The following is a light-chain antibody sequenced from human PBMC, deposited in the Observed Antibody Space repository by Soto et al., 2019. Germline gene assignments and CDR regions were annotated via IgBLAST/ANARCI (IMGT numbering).Light chain of an antibody. CDR2: NAS. V-gene: IGKV3-11*01. J-gene: IGKJ5*01. CDR1: QSVSTF. CDR3: QKRGDWPPIT. Sequence: EIVLTQSPATPSLSPGERAILSCRASQSVSTFLAWFQQKPGQPPRLLIYNASNRTTGIPARFSGSGSGTDFTLTISRLEPEDFAVYYCQKRGDWPPITFGQGTRLEIK.